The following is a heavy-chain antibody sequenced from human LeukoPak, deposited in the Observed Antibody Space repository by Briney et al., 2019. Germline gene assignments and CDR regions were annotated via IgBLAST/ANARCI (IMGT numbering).Heavy chain of an antibody. Sequence: GASVKVPCKASGGTFSSYTISWVRQAPGQGLEWMGRIIPILGIANYAQKFQGRVTITADKSTSTAYMELSSLRSEDTAVYYCARVAEPGTYYYYYGMDVWGQGTTVTVSS. CDR2: IIPILGIA. J-gene: IGHJ6*02. CDR1: GGTFSSYT. V-gene: IGHV1-69*02. D-gene: IGHD1-1*01. CDR3: ARVAEPGTYYYYYGMDV.